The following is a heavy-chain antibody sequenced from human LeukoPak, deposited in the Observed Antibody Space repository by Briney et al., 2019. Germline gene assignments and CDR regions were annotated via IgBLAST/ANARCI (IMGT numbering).Heavy chain of an antibody. Sequence: GGSLRLSCAASGFTFSSYEMNWVRQAPGKGLEWVSYISSSGSTIYYADSVKGRFTISRDNAKNSLYLQMNSLRAEDTAVYYCARGVYYDSSGYYYLPFDYWGQGTLVTVSS. CDR1: GFTFSSYE. V-gene: IGHV3-48*03. CDR2: ISSSGSTI. CDR3: ARGVYYDSSGYYYLPFDY. J-gene: IGHJ4*02. D-gene: IGHD3-22*01.